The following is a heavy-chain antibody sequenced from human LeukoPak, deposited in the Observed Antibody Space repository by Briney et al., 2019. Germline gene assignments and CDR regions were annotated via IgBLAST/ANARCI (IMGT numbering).Heavy chain of an antibody. CDR2: IIATSSAT. CDR3: AKGGYDYVEVAYFDF. V-gene: IGHV3-23*01. J-gene: IGHJ4*02. Sequence: PGGSLRLACSAPGFSINNYAMAWVPQAPAKVLESLSIIIATSSATFYAHSVKGRFTISRDNSKNTLYLQMNSLSHAYTDVYHCAKGGYDYVEVAYFDFWGQGALLTVSS. CDR1: GFSINNYA. D-gene: IGHD5-12*01.